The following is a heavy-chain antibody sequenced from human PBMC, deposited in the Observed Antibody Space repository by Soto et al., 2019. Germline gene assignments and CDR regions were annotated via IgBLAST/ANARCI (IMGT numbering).Heavy chain of an antibody. CDR1: GGSFTDYY. D-gene: IGHD2-21*01. CDR2: VHHSGST. Sequence: QVQLQQWGAGRLKPSETLSLTCAVYGGSFTDYYWSWIRQPPGGGLEWIGEVHHSGSTIYNPSRKSRVTISADTSKNQSSLKLSSVTAAYTAVYYCGRGSDFYWNYWGEGTLVTVSS. V-gene: IGHV4-34*01. J-gene: IGHJ4*02. CDR3: GRGSDFYWNY.